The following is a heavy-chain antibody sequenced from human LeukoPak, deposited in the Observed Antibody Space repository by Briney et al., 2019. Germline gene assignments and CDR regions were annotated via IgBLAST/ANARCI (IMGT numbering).Heavy chain of an antibody. CDR2: ISGSGGST. Sequence: GGSLRLSCAASGFTFSSYAMSWVRQAPGKGLEWVSAISGSGGSTYYADSVKGRFTISRDNSKNTLYLQMNGLRAEDTAVYYCAKDWGSSWYDGLDNWFDPWGQGTLVTVSS. V-gene: IGHV3-23*01. CDR1: GFTFSSYA. CDR3: AKDWGSSWYDGLDNWFDP. D-gene: IGHD6-13*01. J-gene: IGHJ5*02.